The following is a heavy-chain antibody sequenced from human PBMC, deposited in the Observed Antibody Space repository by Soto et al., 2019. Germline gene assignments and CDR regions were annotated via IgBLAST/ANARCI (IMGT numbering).Heavy chain of an antibody. CDR3: ARDNSGRAIDY. V-gene: IGHV1-46*01. CDR2: ISPSGT. J-gene: IGHJ4*02. D-gene: IGHD6-19*01. Sequence: ASVKVSCKASGYSFTSYNMHWVRQAPGQGLEWMGIISPSGTTYAQNLQGRVTMTRDTSTSTVYMELSSLRSDDTAVYYCARDNSGRAIDYWGQGTLVTVSS. CDR1: GYSFTSYN.